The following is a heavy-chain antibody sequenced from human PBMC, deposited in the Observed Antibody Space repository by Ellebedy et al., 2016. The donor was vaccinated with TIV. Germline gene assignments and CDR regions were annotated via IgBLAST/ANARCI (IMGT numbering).Heavy chain of an antibody. D-gene: IGHD3-10*01. Sequence: SGPTLVKPTETLTLTCTVSGFLLSTARMGVSWIRQPPGKALEWLAHIFSNDEKSYSTSLKSRLTISKDTSKSQVVLTMTNMDPVDTATYYCARIMVVRGVISYYYYGMDVWGQGTTVTVSS. CDR2: IFSNDEK. V-gene: IGHV2-26*01. CDR1: GFLLSTARMG. CDR3: ARIMVVRGVISYYYYGMDV. J-gene: IGHJ6*02.